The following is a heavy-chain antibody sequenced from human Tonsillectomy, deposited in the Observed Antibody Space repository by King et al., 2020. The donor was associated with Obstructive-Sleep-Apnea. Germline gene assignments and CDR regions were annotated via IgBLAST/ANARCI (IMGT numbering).Heavy chain of an antibody. Sequence: VQLVESGGGVVQPGRSLRLSCAASGFTFSNHAMLWVRQAPGKGLEWVAVISFDESEKYYADSVRDRFTISRDNSKNTLYLQMNSLRAEDTAVYYCARDRRDCCHYGSDFWGQGTLVTVSS. CDR3: ARDRRDCCHYGSDF. CDR2: ISFDESEK. D-gene: IGHD3-10*01. V-gene: IGHV3-30-3*01. J-gene: IGHJ4*02. CDR1: GFTFSNHA.